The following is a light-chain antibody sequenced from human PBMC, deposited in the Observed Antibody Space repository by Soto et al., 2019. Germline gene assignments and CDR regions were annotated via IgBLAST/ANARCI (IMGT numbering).Light chain of an antibody. J-gene: IGLJ3*02. CDR3: LSNTGSSTL. V-gene: IGLV2-14*01. CDR2: EGT. Sequence: QSVLTQPASVSGSPGQSITISCTGASSDVGDYNYVSWYQEHPDQVPKLIIVEGTTRPSGVSDRFSGSRSGNTASLTIAELQDEDEADYYCLSNTGSSTLFGGGTKLTVL. CDR1: SSDVGDYNY.